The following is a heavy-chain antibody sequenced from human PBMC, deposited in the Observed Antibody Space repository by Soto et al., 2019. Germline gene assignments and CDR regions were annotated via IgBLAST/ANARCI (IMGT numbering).Heavy chain of an antibody. V-gene: IGHV1-46*04. Sequence: ASVKVSCKASGYTFTTYYMHWVRQAPGQGLEWMGIINPVGGSTTYVERLQGRVTISVDTSKNQFSLKLSSVTAADTAVYYCARERSVRWDAFDIWGQGTMVTVSS. CDR1: GYTFTTYY. CDR2: INPVGGST. D-gene: IGHD4-17*01. J-gene: IGHJ3*02. CDR3: ARERSVRWDAFDI.